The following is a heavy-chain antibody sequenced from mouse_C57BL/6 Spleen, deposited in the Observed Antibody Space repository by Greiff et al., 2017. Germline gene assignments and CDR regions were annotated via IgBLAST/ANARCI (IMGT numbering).Heavy chain of an antibody. CDR2: INPGSGGT. CDR1: GYAFTNYL. CDR3: AREDYAFDY. Sequence: VQLQQSGAELVRPGTSVKVSCKASGYAFTNYLIEWVKQRPGQGLEWIGVINPGSGGTNYNEKFKGKATLTADKSSSTAYMQLSSLTSEDSAVYFCAREDYAFDYWGQGTTLTVSS. D-gene: IGHD2-4*01. V-gene: IGHV1-54*01. J-gene: IGHJ2*01.